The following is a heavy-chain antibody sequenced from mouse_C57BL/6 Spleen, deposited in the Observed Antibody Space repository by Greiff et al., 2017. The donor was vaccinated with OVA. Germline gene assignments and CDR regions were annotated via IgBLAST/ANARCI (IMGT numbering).Heavy chain of an antibody. CDR1: GFTFSDYY. CDR3: GRGGYGRDFDY. CDR2: INCDGSST. V-gene: IGHV5-16*01. Sequence: EVQVVESEGGLVQPGSSMKLSCTASGFTFSDYYMAWVRQVPEKGLEWVANINCDGSSTYYLDSLKSRFIISRDNAKNILYLQMSSLKSEDAAPYYCGRGGYGRDFDYWGQGTTLTVSS. D-gene: IGHD1-1*01. J-gene: IGHJ2*01.